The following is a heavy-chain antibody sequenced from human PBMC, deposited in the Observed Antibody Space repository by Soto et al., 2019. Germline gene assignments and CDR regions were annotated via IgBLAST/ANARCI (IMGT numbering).Heavy chain of an antibody. CDR3: AIYRLLAATTYYYYGMDV. D-gene: IGHD2-15*01. Sequence: TSETLSLTCTVSGDSISSYYWSWIRQPPGKGLEWIGHIYYSGSINHNPSLKSRVTISLDTSKNQFSLRLSSVTAADTAVYYCAIYRLLAATTYYYYGMDVWGQGTTVTVS. CDR1: GDSISSYY. J-gene: IGHJ6*02. CDR2: IYYSGSI. V-gene: IGHV4-59*01.